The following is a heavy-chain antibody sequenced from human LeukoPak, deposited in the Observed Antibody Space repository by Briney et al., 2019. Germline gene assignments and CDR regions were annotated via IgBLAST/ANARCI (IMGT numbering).Heavy chain of an antibody. CDR2: IKQDGSEK. CDR1: GFTFSSYC. J-gene: IGHJ6*03. V-gene: IGHV3-7*01. D-gene: IGHD6-6*01. Sequence: GSLTLSCAASGFTFSSYCMSWVGQAQGNGREGVANIKQDGSEKSYVDSVKGRFTTSRDKDKSSLYLQMNGLRAEDTAVYYCARDGTYSSSPWYYYYYMDVWGKGTTVTVSS. CDR3: ARDGTYSSSPWYYYYYMDV.